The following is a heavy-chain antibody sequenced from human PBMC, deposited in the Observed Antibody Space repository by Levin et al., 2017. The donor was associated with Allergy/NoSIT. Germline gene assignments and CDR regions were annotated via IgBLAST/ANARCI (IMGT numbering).Heavy chain of an antibody. CDR2: IYYSGST. CDR1: GGSISSYY. CDR3: ARLDWYCTGGVCYNPNYYYYYMDV. V-gene: IGHV4-59*01. J-gene: IGHJ6*03. D-gene: IGHD2-8*02. Sequence: PSETLSLTCTVSGGSISSYYWSWIRQPPGKGLEWIGYIYYSGSTNYNPSLKSRVTISVDTSKNQFSLKLSSVTAADTAVYYCARLDWYCTGGVCYNPNYYYYYMDVWGKGTTVTVSS.